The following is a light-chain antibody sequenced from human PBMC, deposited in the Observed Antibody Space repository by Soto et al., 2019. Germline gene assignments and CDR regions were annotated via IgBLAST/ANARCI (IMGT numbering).Light chain of an antibody. J-gene: IGKJ3*01. CDR2: DAS. V-gene: IGKV3-11*01. CDR1: QSVSSY. Sequence: EIVLTQSPATLSLSPGERATLSCRASQSVSSYLAWYQQKPGQAPRLLIYDASSRATGIPARFSGSGSGTDSTLTISSLEPEDFAVYYCQQRSNRPPVFTFGPGTKVDIK. CDR3: QQRSNRPPVFT.